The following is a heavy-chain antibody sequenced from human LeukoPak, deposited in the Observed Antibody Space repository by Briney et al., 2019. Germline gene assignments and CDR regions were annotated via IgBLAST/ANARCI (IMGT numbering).Heavy chain of an antibody. CDR1: GFTFTSYG. D-gene: IGHD6-6*01. Sequence: PGGSLRLTYVASGFTFTSYGVSWVRQAPGKRLEWVSGISGSGDATYYADSVKGRFTISRDNSKNTLYLQMNSLRAEETAVYYCAKLRGLSSSSENNWFDPWGQGTLVTVSS. CDR2: ISGSGDAT. CDR3: AKLRGLSSSSENNWFDP. J-gene: IGHJ5*02. V-gene: IGHV3-23*01.